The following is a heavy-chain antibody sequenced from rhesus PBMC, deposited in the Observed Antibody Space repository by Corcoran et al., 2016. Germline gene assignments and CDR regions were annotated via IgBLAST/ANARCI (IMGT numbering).Heavy chain of an antibody. CDR2: INGYSGDT. D-gene: IGHD3-9*01. V-gene: IGHV4-80*01. Sequence: QVQLQESGPGRVKPSETLSLTCAVSGGSFRSDWWNWIRQPPGRGLEWIGEINGYSGDTNYNPSLQSRVTISKDVSKNQFSLKLTSVTAADTAAYYCTSPVRYRFDVWGPGVLVSVSS. CDR3: TSPVRYRFDV. CDR1: GGSFRSDW. J-gene: IGHJ5-1*01.